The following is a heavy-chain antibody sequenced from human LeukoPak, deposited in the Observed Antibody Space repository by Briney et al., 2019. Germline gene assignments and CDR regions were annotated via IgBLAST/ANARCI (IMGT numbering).Heavy chain of an antibody. Sequence: ASVTVSCTGSGYTFTKYAISWVRQAPGQGLEYMGWIDTNTGNPTYAQGFTGRFVFSLDISVSTAYLQISSLKAEDSAIYFCANCYDSSGFFAYWGQGTLVTVSS. CDR3: ANCYDSSGFFAY. CDR2: IDTNTGNP. D-gene: IGHD3-22*01. V-gene: IGHV7-4-1*02. J-gene: IGHJ4*02. CDR1: GYTFTKYA.